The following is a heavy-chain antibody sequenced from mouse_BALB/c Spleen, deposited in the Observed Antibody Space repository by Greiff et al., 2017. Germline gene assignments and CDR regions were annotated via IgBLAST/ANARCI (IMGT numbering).Heavy chain of an antibody. CDR3: AREGYYLDY. Sequence: EVMLVESGGGLVQPGGSRKLSCAASGFTFSSFGMHWVRQAPEKGLEWVAYISSGSSNIYYADTVKGRFTISRDNPKNTLFLQMPSLRSEDTAMYYCAREGYYLDYWGQGTTLTVSS. CDR2: ISSGSSNI. CDR1: GFTFSSFG. J-gene: IGHJ2*01. V-gene: IGHV5-17*02.